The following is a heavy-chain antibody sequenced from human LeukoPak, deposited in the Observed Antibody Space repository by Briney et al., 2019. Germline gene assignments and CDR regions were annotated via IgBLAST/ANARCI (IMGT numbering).Heavy chain of an antibody. CDR1: GYTFTSYD. Sequence: ASVKVSCKASGYTFTSYDISWVRQAPGQGLEWMGWISAKNGNTNYAQKVQGRVTMTTDTSTSTAYMELRSLRSDDTAVYYCARDTEWEKNPDYFDYWGQGTLVTVSS. D-gene: IGHD1-26*01. V-gene: IGHV1-18*01. CDR2: ISAKNGNT. CDR3: ARDTEWEKNPDYFDY. J-gene: IGHJ4*02.